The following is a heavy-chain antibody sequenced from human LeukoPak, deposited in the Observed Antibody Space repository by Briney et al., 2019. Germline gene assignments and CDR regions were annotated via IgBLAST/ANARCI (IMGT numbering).Heavy chain of an antibody. CDR2: IYHSGST. CDR1: GGSISSGGYS. V-gene: IGHV4-30-2*01. Sequence: TLSLTCAVSGGSISSGGYSWSWIRQPPGKGLEWIGYIYHSGSTYYNPSLKSRVTISVDRSKNQFSLKLSSVTAADTAVYYCARYTVTLPRWFDPWGQGTLVTVSS. CDR3: ARYTVTLPRWFDP. J-gene: IGHJ5*02. D-gene: IGHD4-17*01.